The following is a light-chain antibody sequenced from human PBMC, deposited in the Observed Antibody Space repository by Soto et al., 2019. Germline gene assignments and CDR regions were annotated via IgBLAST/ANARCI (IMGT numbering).Light chain of an antibody. Sequence: DIQMTQSPSTLSGSVGYRVTITCRASQTISSWLAWYQQKPGKAPKLLIYVASTLQSGVPSRFSGSGSGTEFTLTISSLQPDDFATYYCQQYNSYSFTFGPGTKVDIK. CDR1: QTISSW. J-gene: IGKJ3*01. V-gene: IGKV1-5*01. CDR3: QQYNSYSFT. CDR2: VAS.